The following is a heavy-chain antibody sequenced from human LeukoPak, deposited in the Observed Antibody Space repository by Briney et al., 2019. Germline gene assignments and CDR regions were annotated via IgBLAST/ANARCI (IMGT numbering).Heavy chain of an antibody. Sequence: SETLSLTCTVSGGSISSHYWSWIRQPPGKGLEWIGYIYYSGSTNYNPSLKSRVTISVDTSKNQFSLKLSSVTAADTAVYYCARVIGGSCYYYYYMDVWGKGTTVTVSS. CDR1: GGSISSHY. CDR3: ARVIGGSCYYYYYMDV. V-gene: IGHV4-59*11. D-gene: IGHD1-26*01. J-gene: IGHJ6*03. CDR2: IYYSGST.